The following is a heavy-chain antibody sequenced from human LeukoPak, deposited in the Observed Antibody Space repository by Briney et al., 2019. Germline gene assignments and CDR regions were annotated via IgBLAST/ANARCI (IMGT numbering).Heavy chain of an antibody. V-gene: IGHV4-59*01. CDR2: IYYSGST. D-gene: IGHD3-10*01. J-gene: IGHJ6*03. CDR1: GGSISSYY. Sequence: SETLSLTCTVSGGSISSYYWSWIRQPPGKGLDWIGYIYYSGSTNYNPSLKSRVTISVDTSKNQFSLKLSSVTAADTAVYYCARGFYGSGSYSPPYYYMDVWGKGTTVTISS. CDR3: ARGFYGSGSYSPPYYYMDV.